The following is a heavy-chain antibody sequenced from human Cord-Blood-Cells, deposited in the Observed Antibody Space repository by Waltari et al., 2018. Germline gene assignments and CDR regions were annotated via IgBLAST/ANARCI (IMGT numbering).Heavy chain of an antibody. CDR2: IYYSGST. J-gene: IGHJ4*02. Sequence: QLQLQESGPGLVKPSETLSLTCTVSGGSISSSSYYWGWIRQPPGKGLEWIGSIYYSGSTYYHPSLKSRVTISVDTSKNQFSLKLSSVTAADTAVYYCATTTRYSSSWSDYWGQGTLVTVSS. CDR1: GGSISSSSYY. V-gene: IGHV4-39*01. D-gene: IGHD6-13*01. CDR3: ATTTRYSSSWSDY.